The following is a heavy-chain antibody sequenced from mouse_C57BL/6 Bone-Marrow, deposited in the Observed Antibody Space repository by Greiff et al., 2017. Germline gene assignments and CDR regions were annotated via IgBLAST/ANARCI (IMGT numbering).Heavy chain of an antibody. J-gene: IGHJ4*01. Sequence: VQLQESGAELVRPGASVTLSCKASGYTFTDYEMHWVKQTPVHGLEWIGAIDPETGGTAYNQKFKGTAILTADKSSSTAYMELRSLTSEDSAVYYCTRDGSYYYAKDYWGQGTSVTVSS. CDR2: IDPETGGT. V-gene: IGHV1-15*01. D-gene: IGHD2-3*01. CDR1: GYTFTDYE. CDR3: TRDGSYYYAKDY.